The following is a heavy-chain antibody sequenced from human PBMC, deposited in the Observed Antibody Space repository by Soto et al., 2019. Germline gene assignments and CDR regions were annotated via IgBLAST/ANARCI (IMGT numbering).Heavy chain of an antibody. CDR1: GFSLSTSGVG. CDR2: IYWDDDK. D-gene: IGHD6-19*01. CDR3: AHRRYSSGWNQGNYFDY. Sequence: QITLKESGPTLVKSTQTLTLTCTFSGFSLSTSGVGVGWIRQPPGKALEWLALIYWDDDKRYSPSLKSRLTITKDTSKNQVVLTMTNMDPVDTATYYCAHRRYSSGWNQGNYFDYWGQGTLVTVSS. V-gene: IGHV2-5*02. J-gene: IGHJ4*02.